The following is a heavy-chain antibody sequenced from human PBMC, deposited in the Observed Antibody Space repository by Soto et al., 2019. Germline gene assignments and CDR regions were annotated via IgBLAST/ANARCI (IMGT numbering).Heavy chain of an antibody. CDR2: INSGNGDT. CDR1: GYTFASHA. V-gene: IGHV1-3*01. D-gene: IGHD2-2*01. J-gene: IGHJ4*02. CDR3: ATSHYCSRTTCYLAY. Sequence: QVQLVQSGAEVKKPGASVKVSCKASGYTFASHAMHWVRQAPGQRLEWMGWINSGNGDTKYSQKFQGSVTITRDTSASTAYMALGSLRSEDTTVYYCATSHYCSRTTCYLAYCGQGALVTVSS.